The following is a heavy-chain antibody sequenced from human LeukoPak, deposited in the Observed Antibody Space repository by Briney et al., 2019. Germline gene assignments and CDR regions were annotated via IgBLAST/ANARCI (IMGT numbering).Heavy chain of an antibody. J-gene: IGHJ6*03. CDR3: ARFSEVYYYVDV. D-gene: IGHD2/OR15-2a*01. CDR2: IRSYSSYI. Sequence: PGGSLRLSCAASGFTFSSYEMHWVRQAPGKGLEWVASIRSYSSYIYYADSVKGRFTISRDDAKKSLYLQMNSLRAEDTGVYFCARFSEVYYYVDVWGTGTTVTVSS. CDR1: GFTFSSYE. V-gene: IGHV3-21*01.